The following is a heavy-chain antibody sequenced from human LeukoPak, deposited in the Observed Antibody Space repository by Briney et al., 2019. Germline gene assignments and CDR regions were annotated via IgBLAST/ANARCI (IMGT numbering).Heavy chain of an antibody. CDR2: ISGSGGST. Sequence: PGGTLRLSCGASGFTFSSYGMNWVRQAPGKGLEWVSTISGSGGSTYYADSVKGRFTISRDNSKNTLYLQMNSLRAEDTAVYYYARRAGAYSHPYDYWGQGTLVTVSS. J-gene: IGHJ4*02. D-gene: IGHD4/OR15-4a*01. CDR1: GFTFSSYG. CDR3: ARRAGAYSHPYDY. V-gene: IGHV3-23*01.